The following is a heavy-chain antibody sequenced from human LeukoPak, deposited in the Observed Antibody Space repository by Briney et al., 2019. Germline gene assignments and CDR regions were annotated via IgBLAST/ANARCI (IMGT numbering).Heavy chain of an antibody. CDR2: ISGDGGST. CDR1: GFTFDDYA. V-gene: IGHV3-43*02. J-gene: IGHJ4*02. D-gene: IGHD3-16*02. Sequence: GGSLRLSCAASGFTFDDYAMHWVRQAPGKGLEWVSLISGDGGSTYYADSVKGRFTISRDNSKNSLYLQMNSLRTEDTALYYCAKDRRWGSYGSSDYWGQGTLVTVSS. CDR3: AKDRRWGSYGSSDY.